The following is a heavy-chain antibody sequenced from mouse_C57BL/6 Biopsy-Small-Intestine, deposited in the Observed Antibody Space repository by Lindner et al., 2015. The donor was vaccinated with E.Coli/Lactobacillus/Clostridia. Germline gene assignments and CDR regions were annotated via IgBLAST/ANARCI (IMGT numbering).Heavy chain of an antibody. D-gene: IGHD1-1*01. Sequence: LQESGPGLAKPSQTLSLTCSVTGYSIASDYWNWIRKFPGNKLEYMGYISYSGNTYYNPSLKSRISITRDTSKNQYYLQLNSVTTEDTATYYCARFEGSSYGYFDVWGTGTTVTVSS. CDR3: ARFEGSSYGYFDV. CDR1: GYSIASDY. CDR2: ISYSGNT. V-gene: IGHV3-8*01. J-gene: IGHJ1*03.